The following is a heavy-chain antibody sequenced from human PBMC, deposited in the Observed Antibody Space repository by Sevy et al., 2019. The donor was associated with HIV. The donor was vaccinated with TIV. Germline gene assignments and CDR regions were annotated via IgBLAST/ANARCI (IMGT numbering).Heavy chain of an antibody. V-gene: IGHV3-15*01. CDR1: GFTFTYAW. J-gene: IGHJ6*02. CDR3: ATDPIIVLLVTDGMDV. CDR2: IKSKPDGGTT. D-gene: IGHD2-8*02. Sequence: GGSLRLSCAASGFTFTYAWMNWVRQAPGKGLEWVGRIKSKPDGGTTDYAAPVKGRFTISRDDSKNTVYLQMNSLKTEDTAVYYCATDPIIVLLVTDGMDVWGQGTTVTVSS.